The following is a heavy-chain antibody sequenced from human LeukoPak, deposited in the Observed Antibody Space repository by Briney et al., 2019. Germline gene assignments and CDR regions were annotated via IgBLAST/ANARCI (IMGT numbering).Heavy chain of an antibody. J-gene: IGHJ4*02. Sequence: PGGSLRLSCAASGFTFSTYSMNWVRQAPGKGLEWVSSISSSSSNIYYADSVKGRFTISRDNAKNSLYLQMNSLRAEDMALYYCAKGRGGGDTAIDYWGQGTLVTVSS. D-gene: IGHD2-21*02. CDR1: GFTFSTYS. CDR3: AKGRGGGDTAIDY. CDR2: ISSSSSNI. V-gene: IGHV3-21*04.